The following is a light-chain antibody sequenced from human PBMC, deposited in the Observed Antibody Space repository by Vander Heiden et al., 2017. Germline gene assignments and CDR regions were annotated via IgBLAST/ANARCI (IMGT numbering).Light chain of an antibody. J-gene: IGKJ2*01. CDR2: GAS. CDR3: QQYNSWPPGYT. CDR1: QSVSSN. Sequence: EIVMTQSPVILSVSPGERATFSCRASQSVSSNLAWYQQKPGQVPRLLIYGASVRATGIPARFSGSGSGTEFTLTISSLQSEDFAVYFCQQYNSWPPGYTFGQGTKLEIK. V-gene: IGKV3D-15*01.